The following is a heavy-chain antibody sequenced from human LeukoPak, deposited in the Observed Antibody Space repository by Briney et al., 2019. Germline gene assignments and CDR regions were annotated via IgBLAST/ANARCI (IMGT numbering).Heavy chain of an antibody. CDR1: GGSISSYY. D-gene: IGHD3-16*01. CDR3: ARAKDYVWGSPRGRYFDY. Sequence: SETLSLTCTVSGGSISSYYWSWIRQPPGKGLEWIGYIYYSGSTNYNPSLKSRVTISVDTSKNQFSLKLSSVTAADTAVYYCARAKDYVWGSPRGRYFDYWGQGTLVTVSS. CDR2: IYYSGST. J-gene: IGHJ4*02. V-gene: IGHV4-59*01.